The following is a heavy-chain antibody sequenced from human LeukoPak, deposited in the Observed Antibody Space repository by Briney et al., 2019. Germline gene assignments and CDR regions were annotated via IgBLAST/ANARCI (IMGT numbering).Heavy chain of an antibody. Sequence: GASVKVSCKASGYTFTYYYMHWVRQAPGQGLEWMGWINPYSGDTNYAQKFQGRVTMTRDTPITTAYMDLSRLKSDDTAVYYCARASVENTLRIDDYWGQGTLVTVSS. V-gene: IGHV1-2*02. CDR1: GYTFTYYY. J-gene: IGHJ4*02. CDR2: INPYSGDT. D-gene: IGHD2/OR15-2a*01. CDR3: ARASVENTLRIDDY.